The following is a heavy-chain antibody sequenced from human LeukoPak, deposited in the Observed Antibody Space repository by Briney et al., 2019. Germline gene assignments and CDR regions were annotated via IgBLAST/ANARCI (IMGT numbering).Heavy chain of an antibody. V-gene: IGHV4-34*01. J-gene: IGHJ4*02. Sequence: PSETLSLTCAVYGGXFSGYYCSWIRQPPGKGLERIGEINHSGSTNYNPSLKSRVTISVDTSKNQFSLKLTSGTAADTAVYYCARPGGYCSSTSCYGSFDYWGQGTLVTVSS. D-gene: IGHD2-2*01. CDR3: ARPGGYCSSTSCYGSFDY. CDR1: GGXFSGYY. CDR2: INHSGST.